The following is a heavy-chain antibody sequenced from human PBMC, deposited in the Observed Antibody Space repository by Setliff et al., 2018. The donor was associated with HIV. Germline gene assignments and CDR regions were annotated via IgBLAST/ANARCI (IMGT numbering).Heavy chain of an antibody. D-gene: IGHD3-22*01. CDR3: AKVTYYYDSSGPDPLDAFDI. CDR1: GFTFGSYA. V-gene: IGHV3-30*02. CDR2: IRYDGSNK. Sequence: PGGSLRLSCAPSGFTFGSYAMSWVRQAPGKGLEWVAFIRYDGSNKYYADSVKGRFTISRDNSKNTLYLQMNSLRAEDTAVYYCAKVTYYYDSSGPDPLDAFDIWGQGTMVTVSS. J-gene: IGHJ3*02.